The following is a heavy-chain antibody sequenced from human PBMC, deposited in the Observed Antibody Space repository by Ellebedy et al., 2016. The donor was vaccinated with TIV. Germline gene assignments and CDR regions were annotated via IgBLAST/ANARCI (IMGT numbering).Heavy chain of an antibody. V-gene: IGHV3-21*01. CDR2: ITSSSSYR. J-gene: IGHJ4*02. Sequence: GESLKISCAASGFTFSSYSMNWVRQAPGKGLEWVSSITSSSSYRFYADSVKGRFTISRDNAKNSLYLQMNSLRAEDTAVYYCARESIMITFGGVPFYYWGQGTLVTVSS. D-gene: IGHD3-16*01. CDR3: ARESIMITFGGVPFYY. CDR1: GFTFSSYS.